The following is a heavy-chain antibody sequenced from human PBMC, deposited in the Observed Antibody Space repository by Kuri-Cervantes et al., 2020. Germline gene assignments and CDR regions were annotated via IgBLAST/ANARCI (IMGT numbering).Heavy chain of an antibody. CDR1: GFTFSSYG. CDR3: ARRYCSGGSSAARYGVDV. D-gene: IGHD2-15*01. V-gene: IGHV3-21*06. Sequence: GGSLRLSCAASGFTFSSYGMSWVRQVPGKGLEWVTSISPCCYLKYYDYSLKRRSTISRDNAKNTLFLQVNSLRAEDTAVYYCARRYCSGGSSAARYGVDVWGQGTAVTVSS. CDR2: ISPCCYLK. J-gene: IGHJ6*02.